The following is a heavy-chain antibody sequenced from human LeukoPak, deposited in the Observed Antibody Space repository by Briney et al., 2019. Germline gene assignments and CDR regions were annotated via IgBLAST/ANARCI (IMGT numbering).Heavy chain of an antibody. CDR1: GYTFTGYY. Sequence: ASVKVSCKASGYTFTGYYMHWVRQAPGQGLEWMGWINPNSGGTTYAQKFQGWVTMTRDTSISTAYMELSRLRSDDTAVYYCASGIAAAGIGGTDYYGMDVWGQGTTVTVSS. V-gene: IGHV1-2*04. J-gene: IGHJ6*02. D-gene: IGHD6-13*01. CDR3: ASGIAAAGIGGTDYYGMDV. CDR2: INPNSGGT.